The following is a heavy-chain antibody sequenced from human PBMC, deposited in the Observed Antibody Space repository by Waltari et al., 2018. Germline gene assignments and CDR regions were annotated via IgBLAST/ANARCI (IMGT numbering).Heavy chain of an antibody. CDR2: IHQSGST. D-gene: IGHD4-17*01. CDR1: GSSISRGYS. J-gene: IGHJ3*02. Sequence: QVQLHESGPGLVKPWETLSLPCTVAGSSISRGYSWGWLPRPPGKGLEWIAGIHQSGSTYYNLSLKSRVTVSVDTSKKEFSLKLSSVTAADTAVYYCARDYGDYISSDAFDIWGQGTMVTVSS. V-gene: IGHV4-38-2*02. CDR3: ARDYGDYISSDAFDI.